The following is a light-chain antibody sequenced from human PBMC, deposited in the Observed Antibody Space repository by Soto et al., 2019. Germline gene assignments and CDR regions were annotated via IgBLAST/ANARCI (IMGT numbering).Light chain of an antibody. CDR1: QSISSGF. CDR3: QLLN. CDR2: GAS. V-gene: IGKV3-20*01. Sequence: EIVLTQSPGTLSLSPGERATLSCRASQSISSGFLAWYQQKPGQAPRLLIYGASSRATGIPDRFSGSGSGTDFTLTISRLEPEDSAVYYCQLLNFSGGTMVEIK. J-gene: IGKJ4*01.